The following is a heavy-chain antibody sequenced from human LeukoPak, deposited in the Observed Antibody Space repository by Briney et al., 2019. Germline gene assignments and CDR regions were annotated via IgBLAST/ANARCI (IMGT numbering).Heavy chain of an antibody. J-gene: IGHJ4*02. CDR1: GGSISSYY. CDR2: IYYSGST. Sequence: SQTLSLTCTVSGGSISSYYWSWIRQPPGKGLEWIGYIYYSGSTNYNPSLKSRVTISVDTSKNQFSLKLSSVTAADTAVYYCVSGDRDMVGVNFDYWGQGTLVTVSS. V-gene: IGHV4-59*01. D-gene: IGHD4-17*01. CDR3: VSGDRDMVGVNFDY.